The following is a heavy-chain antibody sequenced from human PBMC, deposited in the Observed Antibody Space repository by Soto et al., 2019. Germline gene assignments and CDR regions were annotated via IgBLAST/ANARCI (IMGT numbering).Heavy chain of an antibody. V-gene: IGHV3-30-3*01. CDR3: ARMVGIYYDSSGYSRVEPYYFDY. Sequence: PGGSLRLSCAASGFTFSSYAMHWVRQAPGKGLEWVAVISYDGSNKYYADSVKGRFTISRDNSKNTLYLQMNSLRAEDTAVYYCARMVGIYYDSSGYSRVEPYYFDYWGQGTLVTVSS. J-gene: IGHJ4*02. D-gene: IGHD3-22*01. CDR2: ISYDGSNK. CDR1: GFTFSSYA.